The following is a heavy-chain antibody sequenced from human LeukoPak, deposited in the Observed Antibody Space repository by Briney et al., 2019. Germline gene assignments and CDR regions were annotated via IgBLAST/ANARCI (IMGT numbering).Heavy chain of an antibody. Sequence: GGSLRLSCAASGFTFSSYAMHWVRQAPGKGLEWVAVISYDGSNKYYADSVKGRFTISRDNSKHTLYLQMNSLRAEDTAVYYCARALPPVDAADYWGQGTLVTVSS. CDR1: GFTFSSYA. V-gene: IGHV3-30-3*01. D-gene: IGHD2-15*01. CDR2: ISYDGSNK. CDR3: ARALPPVDAADY. J-gene: IGHJ4*02.